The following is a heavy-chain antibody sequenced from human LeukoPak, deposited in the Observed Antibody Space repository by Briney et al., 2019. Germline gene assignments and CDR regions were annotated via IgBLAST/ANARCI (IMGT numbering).Heavy chain of an antibody. CDR3: ARNQYNVIDS. D-gene: IGHD1-14*01. J-gene: IGHJ4*02. Sequence: PSVKVSCKASGYTFTSYDINWVRQATGQGLEWMGWMNPNSGNTGYAQKFQGRVTITRDTFASTCYVELSSLRSEDTAVYYCARNQYNVIDSWGQGTLVTVSS. CDR2: MNPNSGNT. CDR1: GYTFTSYD. V-gene: IGHV1-8*03.